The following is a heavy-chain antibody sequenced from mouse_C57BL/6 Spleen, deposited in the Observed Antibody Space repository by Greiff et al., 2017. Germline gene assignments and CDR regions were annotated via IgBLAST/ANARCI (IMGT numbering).Heavy chain of an antibody. CDR1: GFTFSNYW. CDR3: TRLAQRDAMDY. CDR2: IRFISDNYAT. D-gene: IGHD3-1*01. J-gene: IGHJ4*01. Sequence: EVNVVESGGGLVQPGGSMKLSCVASGFTFSNYWMYWVRQSPEKGLEWVAQIRFISDNYATHDAESVQVRFTIAKDDSNMSVYLQMNNLRAEDTGIYYCTRLAQRDAMDYWGQGTSVTVSA. V-gene: IGHV6-3*01.